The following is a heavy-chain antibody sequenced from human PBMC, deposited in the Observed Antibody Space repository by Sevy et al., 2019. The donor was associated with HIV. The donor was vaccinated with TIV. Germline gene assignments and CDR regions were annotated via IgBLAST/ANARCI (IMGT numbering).Heavy chain of an antibody. Sequence: ASVKVSCKASGYTFTSYDINWVRQAAGQGLEWMGWMNPNSGNTGYAQKYQGRVTMTRNTSISTAYMELSSLRSEDTAVYYCARGGGIQLRRGDRYYYYGMDVWGQGTTVTVSS. CDR3: ARGGGIQLRRGDRYYYYGMDV. D-gene: IGHD5-18*01. CDR2: MNPNSGNT. J-gene: IGHJ6*02. CDR1: GYTFTSYD. V-gene: IGHV1-8*01.